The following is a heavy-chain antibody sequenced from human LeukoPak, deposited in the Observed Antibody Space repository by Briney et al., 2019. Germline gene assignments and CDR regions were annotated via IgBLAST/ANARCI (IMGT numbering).Heavy chain of an antibody. D-gene: IGHD5-18*01. CDR3: TTEYSYGLGAYYFDY. V-gene: IGHV3-15*01. J-gene: IGHJ4*02. Sequence: GGSLRLSCAASGFTFSNAWMSWVRQAPGKGLEWVGRIKSKTDGGTTDYAAPVKGRFTISRDDSKNTLYLQMNSLKTEDTAVYYCTTEYSYGLGAYYFDYWGQGTLVTVSS. CDR2: IKSKTDGGTT. CDR1: GFTFSNAW.